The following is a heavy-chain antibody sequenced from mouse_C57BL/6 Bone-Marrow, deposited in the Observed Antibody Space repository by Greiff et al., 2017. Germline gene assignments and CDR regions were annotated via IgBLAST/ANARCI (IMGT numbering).Heavy chain of an antibody. D-gene: IGHD2-4*01. CDR1: GYTFTSYW. CDR3: TRETPYDYDNY. J-gene: IGHJ2*01. Sequence: VQLQQPGAELVMPGASVKLSCKASGYTFTSYWMHWVKQRPGQGLEWIGEIDPSDSYTNYNQKFKGKSTLTVDKSSSAAYMQRSSLTSEDSAVYYCTRETPYDYDNYWGQGTTLTVSA. CDR2: IDPSDSYT. V-gene: IGHV1-69*01.